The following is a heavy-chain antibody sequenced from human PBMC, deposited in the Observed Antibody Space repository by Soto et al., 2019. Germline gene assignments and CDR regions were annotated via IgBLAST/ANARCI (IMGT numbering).Heavy chain of an antibody. Sequence: EVQLLESGGGLVQPGGSLRLSCAASGFTFSVSAMSWVRQAPGKGLEHVASITRSGSEAFYGDSVRGRFSMSRDNSKNMLILEMNSLRVEDTARYYCAKEGSDAGWYWDSWGQGALVTSS. J-gene: IGHJ1*01. CDR2: ITRSGSEA. CDR3: AKEGSDAGWYWDS. D-gene: IGHD6-19*01. CDR1: GFTFSVSA. V-gene: IGHV3-23*01.